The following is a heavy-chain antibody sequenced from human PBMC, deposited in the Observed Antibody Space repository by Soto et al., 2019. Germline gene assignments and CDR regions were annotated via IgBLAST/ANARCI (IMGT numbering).Heavy chain of an antibody. Sequence: QITLKESGPTLVKPTQTLTLTCTFSGFSLSTSGVGVGWIRQPPGKALEWLALIYWDDDKRYSPSLKSRLTITKDTSKNQVVLTMTNMDPVDTATYYCAHVSYSSSWITGGHYFDYWGQGTLVTVSS. CDR1: GFSLSTSGVG. CDR3: AHVSYSSSWITGGHYFDY. J-gene: IGHJ4*02. CDR2: IYWDDDK. D-gene: IGHD6-13*01. V-gene: IGHV2-5*02.